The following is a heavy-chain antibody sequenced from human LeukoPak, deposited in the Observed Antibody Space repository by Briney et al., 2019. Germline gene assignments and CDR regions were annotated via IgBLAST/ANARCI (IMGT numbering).Heavy chain of an antibody. V-gene: IGHV3-21*01. D-gene: IGHD5-18*01. J-gene: IGHJ4*02. CDR3: ARSGYFYGQPSYFDY. Sequence: GGSLRLSCAASGFTFSSYNMNWVRQAPGKGLEWISSMTSSSSYIYYADSVKGRFTISRDNAKNSLYLQMNSLRAEHTAVYYCARSGYFYGQPSYFDYWGQGTLVTVSS. CDR2: MTSSSSYI. CDR1: GFTFSSYN.